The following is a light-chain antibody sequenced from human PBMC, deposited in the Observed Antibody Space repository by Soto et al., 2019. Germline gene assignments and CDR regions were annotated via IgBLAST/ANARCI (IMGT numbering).Light chain of an antibody. CDR1: QSVSNN. CDR2: GAS. J-gene: IGKJ2*01. Sequence: EIVMTQSPATLSVSPGERATLSCRASQSVSNNLAWYQQKPGQAPRLLIYGASTRATGIPARFSGSGSGTEVTLTISSLQSEDFAVYYCQQYNYWPYTFGQGTKLEIK. CDR3: QQYNYWPYT. V-gene: IGKV3-15*01.